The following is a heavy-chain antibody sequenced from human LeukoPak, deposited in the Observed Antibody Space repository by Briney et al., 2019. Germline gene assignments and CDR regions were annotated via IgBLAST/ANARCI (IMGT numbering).Heavy chain of an antibody. CDR1: GGSIRSYY. CDR2: IYYSGST. D-gene: IGHD6-13*01. Sequence: TASETLSLTCTVSGGSIRSYYWGWIRQPPGEGLEWIGYIYYSGSTEYNPSLKSRVTISVDTSKNQFSLKVTSVTAADTAVYCCARHFSGAAAPLPFDFWGQGTLVTVSS. V-gene: IGHV4-59*08. J-gene: IGHJ4*02. CDR3: ARHFSGAAAPLPFDF.